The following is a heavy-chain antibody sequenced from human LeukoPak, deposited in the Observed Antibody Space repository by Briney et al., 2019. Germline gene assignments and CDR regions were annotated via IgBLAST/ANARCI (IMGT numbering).Heavy chain of an antibody. V-gene: IGHV1-46*01. J-gene: IGHJ4*02. D-gene: IGHD5-18*01. CDR1: GYTFTSYY. Sequence: ASVKVSCKASGYTFTSYYMHWVRQAPGQGLGWMGIINPSGGSTSYAQKFQGRVTMTRDTSTSTVYMELSSLRSEDTAVYYCARVSGAHTAMGNNNFDYWGQGTLVTVSS. CDR2: INPSGGST. CDR3: ARVSGAHTAMGNNNFDY.